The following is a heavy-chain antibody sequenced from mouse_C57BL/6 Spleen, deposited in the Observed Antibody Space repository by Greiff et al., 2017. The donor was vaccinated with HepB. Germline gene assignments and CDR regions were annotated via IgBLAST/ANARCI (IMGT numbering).Heavy chain of an antibody. D-gene: IGHD1-1*01. Sequence: QVHVKQPGAELVKPGASVKLSCKASGYTFTSYWMQWVKQRPGQGLEWIGEIDPSDSYTNYNQKFKGKATLTVDTSSSTAYMQLSSLTSEDSAVYYCARSYYGSSPPSWFAYWGQGTLVTVSA. CDR2: IDPSDSYT. J-gene: IGHJ3*01. V-gene: IGHV1-50*01. CDR3: ARSYYGSSPPSWFAY. CDR1: GYTFTSYW.